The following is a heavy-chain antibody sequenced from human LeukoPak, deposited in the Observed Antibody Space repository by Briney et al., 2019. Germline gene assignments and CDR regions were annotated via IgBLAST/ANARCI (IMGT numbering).Heavy chain of an antibody. V-gene: IGHV4-4*02. J-gene: IGHJ4*02. CDR1: GGSISSSNW. CDR3: ARGRGSGWYDY. CDR2: IYHSGST. Sequence: SETLSLTCAVSGGSISSSNWWSWVRQPPGKGLEWIGEIYHSGSTNYNPSLKSRVTISVDTSKNQFSLKLSSVTAADTAVYYCARGRGSGWYDYWGQGTLVTVSS. D-gene: IGHD6-19*01.